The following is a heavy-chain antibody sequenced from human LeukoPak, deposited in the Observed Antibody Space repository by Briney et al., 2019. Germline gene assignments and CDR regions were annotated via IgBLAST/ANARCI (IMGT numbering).Heavy chain of an antibody. CDR1: GGTFSSYA. J-gene: IGHJ3*02. CDR2: IIPIFGTA. Sequence: GASVTVSCKASGGTFSSYAISWVRQAPGQGLEWMGGIIPIFGTANYAQKFQGRVTITADESTSTAYMELSSLRSEDTAVYYCARNPAPEWLVLAFDIWGQGTMVTVSS. D-gene: IGHD6-19*01. CDR3: ARNPAPEWLVLAFDI. V-gene: IGHV1-69*13.